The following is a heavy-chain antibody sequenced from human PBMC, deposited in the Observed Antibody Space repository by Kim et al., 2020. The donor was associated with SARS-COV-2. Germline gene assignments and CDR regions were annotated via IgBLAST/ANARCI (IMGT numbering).Heavy chain of an antibody. D-gene: IGHD2-15*01. J-gene: IGHJ6*02. V-gene: IGHV3-23*01. CDR1: GFTFSSYA. CDR3: AKENHRVVVAARNGMDV. CDR2: ISGSGGST. Sequence: GGSLRLSCAASGFTFSSYAMSWVRQAPGKGLEWVSAISGSGGSTYYADSVKGRFTISRDNSKNTLYLQMNSLRAEDTAVYYCAKENHRVVVAARNGMDVWGQGTTVTVSS.